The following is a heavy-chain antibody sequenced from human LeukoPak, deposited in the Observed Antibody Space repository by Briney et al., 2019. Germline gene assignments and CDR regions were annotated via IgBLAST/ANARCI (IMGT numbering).Heavy chain of an antibody. D-gene: IGHD2-2*01. CDR2: IYYSGST. V-gene: IGHV4-31*03. J-gene: IGHJ5*02. CDR1: GGSISSGGYY. CDR3: ARGPPAAALVP. Sequence: SETLSLTCTVSGGSISSGGYYWSWIRQHPGKGLEWIGYIYYSGSTYYNPSLKSRVTISVDTSKNQFSLKLSSVTAADTAVYYCARGPPAAALVPWGQGTLVTVSS.